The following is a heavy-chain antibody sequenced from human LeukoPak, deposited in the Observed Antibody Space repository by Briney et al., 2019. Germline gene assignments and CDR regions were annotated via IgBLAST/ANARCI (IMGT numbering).Heavy chain of an antibody. V-gene: IGHV6-1*01. CDR2: TYYRSNLYK. J-gene: IGHJ5*02. CDR1: GDNISSNSAA. CDR3: ARDPDGP. D-gene: IGHD1-14*01. Sequence: ASQTLSLTCAVSGDNISSNSAAWNWIRQSPARGLEWQVRTYYRSNLYKGYAGTVKTRITINPDTSKNQFSLQLNSVTPEDTAVYYCARDPDGPWGQGTLVTVSS.